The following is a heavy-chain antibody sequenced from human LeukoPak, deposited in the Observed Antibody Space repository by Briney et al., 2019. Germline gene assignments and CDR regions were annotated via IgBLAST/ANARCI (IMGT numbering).Heavy chain of an antibody. CDR1: GGSFSGYY. Sequence: PSETLSLTCAVYGGSFSGYYWSWIRQPPGKGLEWIGEINHSGSTNYNPSLKSRVTISVDTSKNQFSLKLSSVTAADTAVYYCARSGYSYGSGHNWFDPWGQGTLVTVSS. J-gene: IGHJ5*02. CDR3: ARSGYSYGSGHNWFDP. D-gene: IGHD5-18*01. V-gene: IGHV4-34*01. CDR2: INHSGST.